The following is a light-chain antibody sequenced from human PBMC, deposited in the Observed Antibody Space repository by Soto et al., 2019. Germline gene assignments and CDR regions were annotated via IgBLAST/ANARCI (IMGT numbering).Light chain of an antibody. Sequence: QSVLTQPRSVSGSPGQSVTISCTGTSSDVGGYNYVSWYQQHPGKAPKLMIYDVSERPSGVPNRFFGSKSGNTASLTISGLQAEDEADYYCCSFTLSHVVFGGGTKLTVL. CDR1: SSDVGGYNY. J-gene: IGLJ2*01. CDR3: CSFTLSHVV. CDR2: DVS. V-gene: IGLV2-11*01.